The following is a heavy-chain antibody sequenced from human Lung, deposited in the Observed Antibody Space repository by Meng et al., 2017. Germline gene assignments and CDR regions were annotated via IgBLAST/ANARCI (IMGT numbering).Heavy chain of an antibody. Sequence: QVQLEQWGAVLLKPSETLSLTCVVSGGSCSDYYWSWIRQPPGKGLEWIGEINHSGSTNYNPSLESRATISVDTSQNNLSLKLSSVTAADSAVYYCARGPTTMAHDFDYWGQGTLVTVSS. D-gene: IGHD4-11*01. V-gene: IGHV4-34*01. J-gene: IGHJ4*02. CDR3: ARGPTTMAHDFDY. CDR2: INHSGST. CDR1: GGSCSDYY.